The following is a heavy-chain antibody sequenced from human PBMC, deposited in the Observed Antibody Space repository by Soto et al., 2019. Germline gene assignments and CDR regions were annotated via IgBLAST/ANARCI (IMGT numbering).Heavy chain of an antibody. J-gene: IGHJ4*02. D-gene: IGHD3-22*01. CDR1: GDSISTFY. CDR3: ARGRTVRNYADDSSDYFYFFDY. Sequence: KSSETLSLTCTVSGDSISTFYWGWMRQSPGKELEWIGYVYYTGSTNYNPSLKSRVTISVDRPKNQFSLKLTSANAADTAVYYCARGRTVRNYADDSSDYFYFFDYWGQGTQVTVSS. V-gene: IGHV4-59*01. CDR2: VYYTGST.